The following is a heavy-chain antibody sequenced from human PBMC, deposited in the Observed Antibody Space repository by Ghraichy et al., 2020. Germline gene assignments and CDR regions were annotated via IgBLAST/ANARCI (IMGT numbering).Heavy chain of an antibody. CDR2: FDPEDGET. D-gene: IGHD3-3*01. CDR1: GYTLTELS. J-gene: IGHJ5*02. V-gene: IGHV1-24*01. CDR3: ATSLRWSGLHNNWFDP. Sequence: ASVKVSCKVSGYTLTELSMHWVRQAPGKGLEWMGGFDPEDGETIYAQKFQGRVTMTEDTSTDTAYMELSSLRSEDTAVYYCATSLRWSGLHNNWFDPWGQGTLVTVSS.